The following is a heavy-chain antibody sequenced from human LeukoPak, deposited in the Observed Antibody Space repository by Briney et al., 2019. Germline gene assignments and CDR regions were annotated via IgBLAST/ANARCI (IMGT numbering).Heavy chain of an antibody. Sequence: PSGGSLRLSCAASGFTFTSYAMSWVRQAPGKGLEWVSAIDGSGGRTYYADSVKGRFTISRDNSKNTLYLQMNSLRAEDTAVYYCAKGGPYYYGSGSSPFDYWGQGTLVTVSS. J-gene: IGHJ4*02. CDR3: AKGGPYYYGSGSSPFDY. CDR1: GFTFTSYA. V-gene: IGHV3-23*01. CDR2: IDGSGGRT. D-gene: IGHD3-10*01.